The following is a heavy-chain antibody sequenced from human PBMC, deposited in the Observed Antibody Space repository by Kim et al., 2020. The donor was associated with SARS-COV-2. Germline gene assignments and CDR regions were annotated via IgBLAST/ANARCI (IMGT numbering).Heavy chain of an antibody. V-gene: IGHV4-34*01. D-gene: IGHD3-3*01. Sequence: SETLSLTCGVYGGSFSGYYWTWIRQPPGKGLEWIGEITHSGNTDYNPSLKSRVTISIDTSKNQFSLELRSVTAADTSMYYCARGLGPYFDFWSGSHYFDSGGQGALVAVSS. CDR2: ITHSGNT. J-gene: IGHJ4*02. CDR3: ARGLGPYFDFWSGSHYFDS. CDR1: GGSFSGYY.